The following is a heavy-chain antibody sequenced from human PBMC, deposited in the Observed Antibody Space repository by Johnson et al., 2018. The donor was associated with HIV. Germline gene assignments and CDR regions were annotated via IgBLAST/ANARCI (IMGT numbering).Heavy chain of an antibody. J-gene: IGHJ3*02. Sequence: QVQLVESGGGVVQPGGSLRLSCAASGFSFSSYAMHWVRQAPGKGLEWVAVISYDGDNKYYADSVKGRFTISRDNSKNTLYLQMNSLRAEDTAVYYCAKDLLTLDAFDIWGQGTMVTVSS. CDR3: AKDLLTLDAFDI. V-gene: IGHV3-30-3*01. CDR1: GFSFSSYA. CDR2: ISYDGDNK.